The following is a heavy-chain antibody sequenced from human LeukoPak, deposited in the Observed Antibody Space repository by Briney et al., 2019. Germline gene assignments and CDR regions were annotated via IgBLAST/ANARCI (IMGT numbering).Heavy chain of an antibody. CDR3: ARDQYSSNPFDY. J-gene: IGHJ4*02. CDR2: IYSGGST. V-gene: IGHV3-53*01. D-gene: IGHD6-13*01. Sequence: GGSLRLSCAASGFTVSSNYMSWVRQAPGKGLEWVSVIYSGGSTYYADSVKGRFTIFRDNSKNTLYLQMNSLRAEDTAVYYCARDQYSSNPFDYWGQGTLVTVSS. CDR1: GFTVSSNY.